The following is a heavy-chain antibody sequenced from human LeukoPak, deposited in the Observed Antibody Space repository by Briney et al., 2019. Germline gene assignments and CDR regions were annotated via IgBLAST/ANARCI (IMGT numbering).Heavy chain of an antibody. V-gene: IGHV1-69*13. D-gene: IGHD3-22*01. J-gene: IGHJ4*02. Sequence: ASVKVSCKASGGTFSSYAISWVRQAPGQGLEWMGGIIPIFGTANYAQKFQGRVTITADESTSTAYMELSSLRSEDTAVYYCARKMEREGVYYYDSSGYYYWGQGTLVTISS. CDR1: GGTFSSYA. CDR2: IIPIFGTA. CDR3: ARKMEREGVYYYDSSGYYY.